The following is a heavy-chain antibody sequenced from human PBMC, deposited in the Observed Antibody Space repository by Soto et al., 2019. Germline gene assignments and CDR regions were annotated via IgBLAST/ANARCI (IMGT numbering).Heavy chain of an antibody. Sequence: XSVKVSCKASGYTFTTHAMHWVRQAPGQSLEWMGWINGGTGQTKHSQRFQGRVTITRDTSASTAYMELSSLRSEDTAVYYCARGKGMEENYYYYGLDIWGQGTTVTVSS. V-gene: IGHV1-3*01. CDR3: ARGKGMEENYYYYGLDI. CDR1: GYTFTTHA. J-gene: IGHJ6*02. D-gene: IGHD1-1*01. CDR2: INGGTGQT.